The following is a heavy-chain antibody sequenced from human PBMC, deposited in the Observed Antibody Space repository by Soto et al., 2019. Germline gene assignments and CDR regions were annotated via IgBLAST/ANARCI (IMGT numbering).Heavy chain of an antibody. CDR3: AWIAFRVSYRYCAD. Sequence: CQPPGKALEWLARIDWDDDKFYSTSLQTRLTISKDTSKNQVVLKMNNMDAVDTASYYCAWIAFRVSYRYCADGGKGALVTV. D-gene: IGHD1-26*01. V-gene: IGHV2-70*04. CDR2: IDWDDDK. J-gene: IGHJ4*02.